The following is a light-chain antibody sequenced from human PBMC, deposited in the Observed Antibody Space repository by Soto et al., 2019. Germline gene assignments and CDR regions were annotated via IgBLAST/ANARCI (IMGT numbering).Light chain of an antibody. J-gene: IGKJ4*01. CDR1: QTVRSSY. Sequence: EIVFKHYPGTLSFSPVERVTLSCRASQTVRSSYIAWYQQQPGQPPRLLIYGASSRATGIPDRFSGSESGTDFTLTISSLQSEDFAVYYCQLYNNWPLSFGGGTKA. CDR3: QLYNNWPLS. CDR2: GAS. V-gene: IGKV3-20*01.